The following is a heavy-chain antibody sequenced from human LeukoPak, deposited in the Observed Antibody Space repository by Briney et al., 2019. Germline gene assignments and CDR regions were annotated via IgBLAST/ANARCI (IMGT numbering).Heavy chain of an antibody. Sequence: PGRSLRLSCAASGFTISSYAMHWVRQAPGKGLEWVAVISYDGSNKYYADSVKGRFTISRDNSKNTLYLQMNSLRAEDTAVYYCAREDYWGQGTLVTVSS. CDR1: GFTISSYA. J-gene: IGHJ4*02. CDR3: AREDY. V-gene: IGHV3-30-3*01. CDR2: ISYDGSNK.